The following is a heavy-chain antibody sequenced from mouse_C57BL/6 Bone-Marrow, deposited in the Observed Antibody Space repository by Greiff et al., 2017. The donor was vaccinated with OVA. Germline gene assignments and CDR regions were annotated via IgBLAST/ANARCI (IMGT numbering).Heavy chain of an antibody. V-gene: IGHV5-17*01. CDR2: ISRGSSTI. CDR3: ARFRDGYYDFYAMDY. Sequence: EVQGVESGGGLVKPGGSLKLSCAASGFTFSDYGMHWVRQAPEKGLEWVAYISRGSSTIYYADTVKGRFTISRDNAKNTRFLQMTSLRSEDKAMYYCARFRDGYYDFYAMDYWGQGTSVTVSS. J-gene: IGHJ4*01. D-gene: IGHD2-3*01. CDR1: GFTFSDYG.